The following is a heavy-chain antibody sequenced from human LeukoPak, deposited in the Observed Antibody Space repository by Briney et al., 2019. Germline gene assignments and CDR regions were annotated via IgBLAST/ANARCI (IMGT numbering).Heavy chain of an antibody. V-gene: IGHV4-30-2*01. Sequence: SQTLSLTCAVSGGSISSGGYSWSWIRQPPGKGLEWIGFIYHNGSTYYNPSLKSRVTISVDRSKNQFSLKLSSVTAADSAVYYCARDELVGSNHDAYDIWGQGTMVTVSS. J-gene: IGHJ3*02. CDR3: ARDELVGSNHDAYDI. CDR1: GGSISSGGYS. D-gene: IGHD1-26*01. CDR2: IYHNGST.